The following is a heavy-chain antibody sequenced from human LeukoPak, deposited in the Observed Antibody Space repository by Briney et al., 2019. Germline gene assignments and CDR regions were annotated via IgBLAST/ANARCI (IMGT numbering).Heavy chain of an antibody. Sequence: GGSLRLSCAASGFTFSSYDMHWVRQATGKGLEWVSAIGTAGDTYYPGSVKGRFTISRENAKNSLYLQMNSLRAGDTAVYYCARGGSQMEVDYWGQGTLVTVFS. CDR2: IGTAGDT. V-gene: IGHV3-13*01. D-gene: IGHD5-24*01. J-gene: IGHJ4*02. CDR1: GFTFSSYD. CDR3: ARGGSQMEVDY.